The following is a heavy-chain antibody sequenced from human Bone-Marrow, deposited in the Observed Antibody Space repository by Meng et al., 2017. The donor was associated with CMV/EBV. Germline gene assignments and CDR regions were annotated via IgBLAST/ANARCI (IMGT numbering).Heavy chain of an antibody. V-gene: IGHV3-66*02. Sequence: GGSLRLSCAASGFTVSSNYMSWVRQAPGKGLEWVSVIYSGGSTYYADSVKGRFTISRDNSKNTLYLQMNSLRAEDTTVYYCARGDFWSGPDYWGQGTLVTVSS. CDR2: IYSGGST. CDR3: ARGDFWSGPDY. D-gene: IGHD3-3*01. J-gene: IGHJ4*02. CDR1: GFTVSSNY.